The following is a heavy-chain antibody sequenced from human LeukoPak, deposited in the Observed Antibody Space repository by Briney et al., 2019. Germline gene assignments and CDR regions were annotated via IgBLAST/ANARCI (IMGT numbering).Heavy chain of an antibody. CDR3: ARDRDRYNWNYVYYFDY. V-gene: IGHV3-66*01. CDR2: IYSGGSK. D-gene: IGHD1-7*01. Sequence: GVSLRLLCAVSRLTLSIYAMHGVRQAPGKGREWVSVIYSGGSKYYADAVKGRFTISRDNAKNSLNLQMNSLRAEDTAVYYCARDRDRYNWNYVYYFDYWGQGTLVTVSS. CDR1: RLTLSIYA. J-gene: IGHJ4*02.